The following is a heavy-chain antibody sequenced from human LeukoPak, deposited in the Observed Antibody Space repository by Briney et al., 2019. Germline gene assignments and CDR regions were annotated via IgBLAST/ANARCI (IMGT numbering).Heavy chain of an antibody. V-gene: IGHV1-2*02. CDR1: GYAFTNYA. CDR3: GRDFRDSLDY. Sequence: ASVKVSCKASGYAFTNYAISWVRQAPGQGLEWMGWINPDSGGTNFAQKFQGRVTMTRDTSISTAYMELSRLRSDDTAVYYCGRDFRDSLDYWGQGTLVTVSS. J-gene: IGHJ4*02. CDR2: INPDSGGT.